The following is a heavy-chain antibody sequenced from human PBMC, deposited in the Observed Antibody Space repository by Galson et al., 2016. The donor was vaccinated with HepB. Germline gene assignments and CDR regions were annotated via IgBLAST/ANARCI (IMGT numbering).Heavy chain of an antibody. V-gene: IGHV1-3*01. CDR3: AGPKETTGWPRPFDY. Sequence: SVKVSCKASGYTFTNYIIHWVRQAPGQRPEWMGWINAGNGNTQYSPHFQGRVTLTRDTSARTAYMEVSSLTFKDTAVYHCAGPKETTGWPRPFDYWGQGTRVTVSS. CDR2: INAGNGNT. CDR1: GYTFTNYI. D-gene: IGHD1-14*01. J-gene: IGHJ4*02.